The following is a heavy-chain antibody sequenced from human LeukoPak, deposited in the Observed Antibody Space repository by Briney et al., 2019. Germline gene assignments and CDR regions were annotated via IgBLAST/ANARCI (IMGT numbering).Heavy chain of an antibody. Sequence: PGGSLRLSCAASRFSFRDFWMTWVRQAPGKGLEWVANINQGGSVKYYVDSVKGRFTISRDDAESSLYVQMNSLRTEDTALYYCAKDILNCSGGSCYPYYFDYWGQGTLVTVSS. D-gene: IGHD2-15*01. CDR3: AKDILNCSGGSCYPYYFDY. V-gene: IGHV3-7*03. CDR2: INQGGSVK. J-gene: IGHJ4*02. CDR1: RFSFRDFW.